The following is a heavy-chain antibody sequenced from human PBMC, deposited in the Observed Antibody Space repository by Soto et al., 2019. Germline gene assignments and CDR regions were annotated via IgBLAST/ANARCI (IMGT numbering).Heavy chain of an antibody. CDR3: ARFLGFRIFGVVDYYYYGMDV. CDR1: GFSLSNARMG. J-gene: IGHJ6*02. CDR2: IFSNDEK. D-gene: IGHD3-3*01. V-gene: IGHV2-26*01. Sequence: SGPTLVNPTETLTLTCTVSGFSLSNARMGVSWIRQPXXXXXXWLAHIFSNDEKSYSTSLKSRLTISKDTSKSQVVLTMTNMDPVDTATYYFARFLGFRIFGVVDYYYYGMDVWGQGTTVTVSS.